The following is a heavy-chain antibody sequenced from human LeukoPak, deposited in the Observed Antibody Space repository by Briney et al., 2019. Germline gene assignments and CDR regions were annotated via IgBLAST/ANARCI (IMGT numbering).Heavy chain of an antibody. J-gene: IGHJ4*02. Sequence: PGGSLRLSCAASGFTFSNYRMSWVRQAPGKGLEWVAHINQDGSEEHYMDSVKARFIISRDNAKNSLSLQMDSLRAEDTAVYYCVRDGGVSGYDLLDYWGQGTLVTVSS. V-gene: IGHV3-7*01. D-gene: IGHD5-12*01. CDR1: GFTFSNYR. CDR2: INQDGSEE. CDR3: VRDGGVSGYDLLDY.